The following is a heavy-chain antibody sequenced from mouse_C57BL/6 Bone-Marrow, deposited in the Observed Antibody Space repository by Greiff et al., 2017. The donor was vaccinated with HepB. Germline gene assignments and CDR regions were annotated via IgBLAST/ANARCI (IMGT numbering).Heavy chain of an antibody. D-gene: IGHD2-3*01. J-gene: IGHJ4*01. CDR3: ARGLYDGYLPYAMDY. V-gene: IGHV2-2*01. CDR2: IWSGGST. CDR1: GFSLTSYG. Sequence: VKLMESGPGLVQPSQSLSITCTVSGFSLTSYGVHWVRQSPGKGLEWLGVIWSGGSTDYNAAFISRLSISKDNSKSQVFFKMNSMQADDTAIYYCARGLYDGYLPYAMDYCGQGTSVTVSS.